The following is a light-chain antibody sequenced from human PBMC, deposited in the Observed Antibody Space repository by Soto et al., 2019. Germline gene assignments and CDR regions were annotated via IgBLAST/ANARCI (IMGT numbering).Light chain of an antibody. CDR1: QSITSW. V-gene: IGKV1-5*03. Sequence: DIQMTQSPSTLSASVGDRVTITCRASQSITSWLAWYQQKPGKAPKLLIYKASSLESGVSSRFSGSGSGTEFTLTISTLQPDDFATYYCQQYNSSPYTFGQGTKVEVK. CDR2: KAS. J-gene: IGKJ1*01. CDR3: QQYNSSPYT.